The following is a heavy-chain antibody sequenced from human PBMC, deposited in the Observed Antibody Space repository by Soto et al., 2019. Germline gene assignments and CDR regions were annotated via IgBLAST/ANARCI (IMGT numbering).Heavy chain of an antibody. J-gene: IGHJ5*02. Sequence: SETLSLTCAVYGASFSGYYWSWIRQPPGKGLQWIGEINHTGSTNYNPSLKSRVTISVDTSKNQFSLKLSSVTAADTAVYYCARATNGGFVVVPAAIPFWFDPWGQGTLVTVSS. CDR3: ARATNGGFVVVPAAIPFWFDP. D-gene: IGHD2-2*02. V-gene: IGHV4-34*01. CDR1: GASFSGYY. CDR2: INHTGST.